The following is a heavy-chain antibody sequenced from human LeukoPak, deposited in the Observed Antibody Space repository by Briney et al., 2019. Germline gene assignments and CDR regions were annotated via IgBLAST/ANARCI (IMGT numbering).Heavy chain of an antibody. D-gene: IGHD6-13*01. V-gene: IGHV3-21*01. Sequence: GGSLRLSCAASGFTFSSYSMNWVRQAPGKGLEWVSSISSSSSYIYYADSVKGRFTISRDNAKNSLYLQMNSLRAEDTAVYYCARVGGSSWYDYYYYYMDVWGKGTTVTVSS. J-gene: IGHJ6*03. CDR1: GFTFSSYS. CDR3: ARVGGSSWYDYYYYYMDV. CDR2: ISSSSSYI.